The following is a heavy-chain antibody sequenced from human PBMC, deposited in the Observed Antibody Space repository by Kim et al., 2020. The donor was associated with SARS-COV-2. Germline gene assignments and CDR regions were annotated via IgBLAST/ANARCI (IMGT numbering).Heavy chain of an antibody. V-gene: IGHV1-3*01. CDR3: ASSGSPYDSSGYFDY. D-gene: IGHD3-22*01. Sequence: QKFQGRVTITRDTFASTAYMELSSLRSEDTAVYYCASSGSPYDSSGYFDYWGQGTLVTVSS. J-gene: IGHJ4*02.